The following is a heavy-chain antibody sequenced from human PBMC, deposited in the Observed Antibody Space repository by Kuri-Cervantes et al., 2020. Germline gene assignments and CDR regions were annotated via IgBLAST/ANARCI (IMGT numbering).Heavy chain of an antibody. CDR2: INPNSGGT. J-gene: IGHJ6*03. Sequence: ASVKVSCKVSGYTLTELSMHWVRQAPGQGLEWMGWINPNSGGTNYAQKFQGWVTMTRDTSISTAYMELSRLRSDDTAVYYCARATTVTTGYCMDVWGKGTTVTVSS. D-gene: IGHD4-11*01. CDR3: ARATTVTTGYCMDV. CDR1: GYTLTELS. V-gene: IGHV1-2*04.